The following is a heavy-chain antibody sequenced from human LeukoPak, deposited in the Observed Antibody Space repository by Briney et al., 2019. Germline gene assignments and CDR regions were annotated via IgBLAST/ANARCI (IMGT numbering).Heavy chain of an antibody. V-gene: IGHV3-7*01. Sequence: GGSLRLSCAASGFTFSDYWMSWVRQAPGKGLEWVATIKHDGSEKYCVDSVEGRFTISRDNAKNSLYLQMNSLRAEDTAVYYCARDDYWGQGTLVTVSS. J-gene: IGHJ4*02. CDR2: IKHDGSEK. CDR1: GFTFSDYW. CDR3: ARDDY.